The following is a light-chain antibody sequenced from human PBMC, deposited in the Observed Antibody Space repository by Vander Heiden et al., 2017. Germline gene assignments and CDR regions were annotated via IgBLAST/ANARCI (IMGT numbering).Light chain of an antibody. CDR2: WAS. Sequence: LVITPSPVSLAGSLVERATINCKSSQSVLYNSNKRNYIAWYQQKPGQPPKLLIYWASIRESGVPDRFSGSGSGTDFTLTISSLQAEDVAVYYCQQYYRTPLTFGGGTKVDIK. J-gene: IGKJ4*01. V-gene: IGKV4-1*01. CDR1: QSVLYNSNKRNY. CDR3: QQYYRTPLT.